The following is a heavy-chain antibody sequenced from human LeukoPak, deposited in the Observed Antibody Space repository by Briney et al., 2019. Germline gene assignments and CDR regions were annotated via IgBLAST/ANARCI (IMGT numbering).Heavy chain of an antibody. D-gene: IGHD6-19*01. CDR1: GDSINSGGYF. CDR2: IYYSGST. Sequence: SETLSLTCTVSGDSINSGGYFWSWIRQHPGKGLEWIGYIYYSGSTYYNPSLKSRVTISVDTSKNQFSLKLSSVTAADTAVYYCARSRIAVALYFDYWGQGTLVTVSS. J-gene: IGHJ4*02. V-gene: IGHV4-30-4*01. CDR3: ARSRIAVALYFDY.